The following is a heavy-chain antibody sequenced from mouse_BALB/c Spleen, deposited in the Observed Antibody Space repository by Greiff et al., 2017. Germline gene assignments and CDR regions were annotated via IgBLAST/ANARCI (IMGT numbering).Heavy chain of an antibody. D-gene: IGHD2-10*02. Sequence: VQLQESGPGLVAPSQSLSITCTVSGFSLTSYDISWIRQPPGKGLEWLGVIWTGGGTNYNSAFMSRLSISKDNSKSQVFLKMNSLQTDDTAIYYCVRGSMVTTWYFDVWGAGTTVTVSS. J-gene: IGHJ1*01. CDR2: IWTGGGT. V-gene: IGHV2-9-2*01. CDR3: VRGSMVTTWYFDV. CDR1: GFSLTSYD.